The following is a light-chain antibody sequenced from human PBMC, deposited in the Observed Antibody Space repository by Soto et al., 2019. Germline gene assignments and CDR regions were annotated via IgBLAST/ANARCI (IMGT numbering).Light chain of an antibody. J-gene: IGKJ4*01. CDR1: QSVISY. V-gene: IGKV3-11*01. CDR2: DAS. Sequence: EIVLTQSPATLSLSPGERATLSCRASQSVISYLAWYQHKPGQAPRLLIYDASNRATGIPARFIGSGSGTDFTLTISSLEPEDFAVYYCQQFGSYPLTLGGGTKVDIK. CDR3: QQFGSYPLT.